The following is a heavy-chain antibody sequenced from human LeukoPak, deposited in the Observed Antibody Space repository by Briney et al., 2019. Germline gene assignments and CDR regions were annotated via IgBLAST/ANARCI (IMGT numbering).Heavy chain of an antibody. Sequence: GGSLRLSCAASGFTFSSCGMSWVRQAPGKGLEWVSAISTSGGSTYYADSVKGRFTISRDNAKNSLYLQMNTLRAEDTAVYYCARVGSSGSYNEDYWGQGTLVTVSS. J-gene: IGHJ4*02. V-gene: IGHV3-23*01. CDR3: ARVGSSGSYNEDY. CDR1: GFTFSSCG. D-gene: IGHD1-26*01. CDR2: ISTSGGST.